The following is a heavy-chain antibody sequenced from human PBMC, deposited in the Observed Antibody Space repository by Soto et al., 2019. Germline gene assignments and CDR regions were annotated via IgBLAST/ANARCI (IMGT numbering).Heavy chain of an antibody. CDR3: ARVWYGDY. Sequence: QVHLVQSGAEVKKPGASVKVSCKGSGYIFTTYGITWVRQAPGQGLEWMGWISAHNGNTNYAQKLQGRVTVTRDTSTSTAYMELRNLRSDDTAVYYCARVWYGDYWGQGALVTVSS. D-gene: IGHD2-15*01. V-gene: IGHV1-18*01. CDR2: ISAHNGNT. J-gene: IGHJ4*02. CDR1: GYIFTTYG.